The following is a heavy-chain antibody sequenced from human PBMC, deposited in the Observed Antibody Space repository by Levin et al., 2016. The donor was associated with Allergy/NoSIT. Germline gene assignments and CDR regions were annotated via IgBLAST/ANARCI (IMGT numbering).Heavy chain of an antibody. CDR1: GGTFSSYA. V-gene: IGHV1-69*13. D-gene: IGHD1-1*01. J-gene: IGHJ5*02. Sequence: SVKVSCKASGGTFSSYAISWVRQAPGQGLEWMGGIIPIFGTANYAQKFQGRVTITADESTSTAYMELSSLRSEDTAVYYCARSYNWNDLNWFDPWGQGTLVTVSS. CDR3: ARSYNWNDLNWFDP. CDR2: IIPIFGTA.